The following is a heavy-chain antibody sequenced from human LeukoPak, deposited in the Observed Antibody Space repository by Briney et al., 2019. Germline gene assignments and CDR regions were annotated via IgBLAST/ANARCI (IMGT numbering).Heavy chain of an antibody. D-gene: IGHD2-21*02. V-gene: IGHV4-31*03. CDR3: ASYCGGDCYLPSRNYFDY. J-gene: IGHJ4*02. Sequence: SETLSLTCTVSGGSISSGGYYWSWIRQHPGKGLEWIGYIYYSGSTYYNPSLKSRVTVSVDASKNQFSLKLSSVTAADTAVYYCASYCGGDCYLPSRNYFDYWGQGTLVTVSS. CDR2: IYYSGST. CDR1: GGSISSGGYY.